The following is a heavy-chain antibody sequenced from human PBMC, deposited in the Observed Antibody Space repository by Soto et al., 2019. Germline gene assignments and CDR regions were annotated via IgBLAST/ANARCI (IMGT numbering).Heavy chain of an antibody. CDR2: ISSTTNYI. CDR1: GXTFTRYR. Sequence: GSLRLSCAASGXTFTRYRMNWVRQAPGKGLEWVSSISSTTNYIYYADSMKCRFTVSRDNAKKSVYLEMNSLSAEDTALYYCARESEDLTSNFDYWGQGTLVTVS. J-gene: IGHJ4*02. CDR3: ARESEDLTSNFDY. V-gene: IGHV3-21*01.